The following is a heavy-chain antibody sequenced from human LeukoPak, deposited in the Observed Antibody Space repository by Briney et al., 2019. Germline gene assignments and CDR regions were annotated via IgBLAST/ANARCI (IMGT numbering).Heavy chain of an antibody. J-gene: IGHJ5*02. V-gene: IGHV4-34*01. Sequence: SETLSLTCAVYGGSFSGYYWSWIRQPPGKGLEWIGEINHSGSTNYNPSLKSRVTISVDTSKNQFSLKLSSVTAADTAVYYCARDPPRGAVTTNWFDPWGQGTLVTVSS. CDR2: INHSGST. CDR3: ARDPPRGAVTTNWFDP. D-gene: IGHD3-10*01. CDR1: GGSFSGYY.